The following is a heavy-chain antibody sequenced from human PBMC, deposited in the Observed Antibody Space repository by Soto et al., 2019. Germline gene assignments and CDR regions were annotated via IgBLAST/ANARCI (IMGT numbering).Heavy chain of an antibody. CDR2: ISAYNGNT. J-gene: IGHJ6*02. Sequence: ASVKVSCKASGYTFTSYGISWVRQAPGQGLEWMGWISAYNGNTNYAQKLQGRVTMTTDTSTSTAYMELRSLRSDDTAVYYCARDHAVVVTAIFSHYGMDVWGQGTTVTVSS. D-gene: IGHD2-21*02. V-gene: IGHV1-18*04. CDR3: ARDHAVVVTAIFSHYGMDV. CDR1: GYTFTSYG.